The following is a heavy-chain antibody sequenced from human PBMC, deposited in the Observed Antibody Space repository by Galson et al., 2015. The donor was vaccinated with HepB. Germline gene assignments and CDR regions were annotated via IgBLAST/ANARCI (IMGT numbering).Heavy chain of an antibody. D-gene: IGHD2-21*01. J-gene: IGHJ4*02. Sequence: SLRLSCAASGFTFSSYAMSWVRQAPGKGLEWVSAISGSGGSTYYADSVKGRFTISRDNSKNTLYLQMNSLRAEDTAVYYCAKVPTYCGGDCYLYFDYWGQGTLVTVSS. V-gene: IGHV3-23*01. CDR1: GFTFSSYA. CDR2: ISGSGGST. CDR3: AKVPTYCGGDCYLYFDY.